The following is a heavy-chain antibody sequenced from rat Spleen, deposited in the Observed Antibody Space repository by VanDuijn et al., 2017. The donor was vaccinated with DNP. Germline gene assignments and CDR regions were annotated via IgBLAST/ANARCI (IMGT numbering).Heavy chain of an antibody. Sequence: EVQLGESGGGLVQPGRSLKLSCAASGFTFSDYNMAWVRQAPTKGLEWVAFISNDGETTYYRDSVRGRFTISRDDAKSTLYLQMDSLRSEDTATYYWTRVGDLHDGGDGDVLDAWGQGTSVTVAS. CDR3: TRVGDLHDGGDGDVLDA. V-gene: IGHV5-20*01. J-gene: IGHJ4*01. CDR2: ISNDGETT. CDR1: GFTFSDYN. D-gene: IGHD1-12*02.